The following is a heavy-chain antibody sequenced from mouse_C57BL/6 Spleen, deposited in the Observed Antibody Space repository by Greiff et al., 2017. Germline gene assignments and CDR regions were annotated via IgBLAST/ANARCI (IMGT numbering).Heavy chain of an antibody. J-gene: IGHJ1*03. CDR2: IYPGDGDT. CDR1: GYAFSSYW. V-gene: IGHV1-80*01. Sequence: QVQLKQSGAELVKPGASVKISCKASGYAFSSYWLNWVKQRPGKGLEWIGQIYPGDGDTNYNGKFKGKATLTADKSSSTAYMQLISLTSEDSAVYFCARSGATMIIHWYFDVWGTGTTVTVSS. D-gene: IGHD2-4*01. CDR3: ARSGATMIIHWYFDV.